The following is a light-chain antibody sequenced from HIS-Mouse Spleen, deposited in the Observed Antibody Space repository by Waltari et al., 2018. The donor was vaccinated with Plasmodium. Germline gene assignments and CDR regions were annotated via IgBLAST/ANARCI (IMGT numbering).Light chain of an antibody. J-gene: IGLJ2*01. CDR3: QVWDSSSDHPV. Sequence: SYVLTQPPSVSVAPGQTARITCGGNNIGSKSVHWYQQTPGQAPVLVVYHDSDRPSGIPERFSGSNSGNTATLTISRVEAGDEADYYCQVWDSSSDHPVFGGGTKLTVL. CDR2: HDS. CDR1: NIGSKS. V-gene: IGLV3-21*02.